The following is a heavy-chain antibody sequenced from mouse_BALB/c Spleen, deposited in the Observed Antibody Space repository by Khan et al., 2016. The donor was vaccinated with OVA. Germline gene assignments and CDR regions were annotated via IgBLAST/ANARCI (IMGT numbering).Heavy chain of an antibody. J-gene: IGHJ4*01. CDR2: IWGGGSK. CDR3: AKDPPYDAMDY. CDR1: GFSLTDYA. V-gene: IGHV2-6-5*01. Sequence: QVQLMESGPGLVAPSQSLSITCTVSGFSLTDYAVSWIRQPPGKGLEWLGVIWGGGSKYYNSALKSRLCISKDNSKSHVFLKMNSLQTDDTAMYYCAKDPPYDAMDYWGQGTSVTVSA.